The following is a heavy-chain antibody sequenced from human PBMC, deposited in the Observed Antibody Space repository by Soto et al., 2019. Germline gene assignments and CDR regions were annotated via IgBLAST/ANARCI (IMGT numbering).Heavy chain of an antibody. V-gene: IGHV3-30*03. CDR1: GFTFSSYG. CDR3: ARDLRDSSGSASNWFDP. Sequence: QVQLVESGGGVVQPGRSLRLSCAASGFTFSSYGMHWVRQAPGKGLEWVAVISYDGSNKYYADSVKGRFTISRDNSKNTLYLQMNSLRAEDTAVYYCARDLRDSSGSASNWFDPWGQGTLVTVSS. CDR2: ISYDGSNK. D-gene: IGHD3-22*01. J-gene: IGHJ5*02.